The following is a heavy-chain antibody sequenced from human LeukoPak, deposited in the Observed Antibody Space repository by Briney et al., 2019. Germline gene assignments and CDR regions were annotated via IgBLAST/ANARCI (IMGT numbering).Heavy chain of an antibody. Sequence: SETLSLTCTVSGGSISSSSFYWGWIRQPPGKGLEWIGNIYYSGSTYYNPSLKSRVTISVDTSKNQFSLKLSSVTAADTAVYYCARDPLDVWGKGTTVTVSS. CDR2: IYYSGST. CDR3: ARDPLDV. V-gene: IGHV4-39*07. CDR1: GGSISSSSFY. J-gene: IGHJ6*04.